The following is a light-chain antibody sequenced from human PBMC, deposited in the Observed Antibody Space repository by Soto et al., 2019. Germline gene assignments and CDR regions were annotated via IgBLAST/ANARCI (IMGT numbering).Light chain of an antibody. Sequence: DIVMTQSPDSLAVSLCERATINCKSSQSVLYSSNINNYLAWYQQKPGQPPKLLIYWASTRESGVPDRFSGSGSGTDFTLTISSLQAEDVAVYYCQQYYSTPLTFGGGTK. CDR1: QSVLYSSNINNY. V-gene: IGKV4-1*01. CDR2: WAS. CDR3: QQYYSTPLT. J-gene: IGKJ4*01.